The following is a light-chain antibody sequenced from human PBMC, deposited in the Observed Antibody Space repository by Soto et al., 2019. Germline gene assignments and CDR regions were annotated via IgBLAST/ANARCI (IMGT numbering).Light chain of an antibody. CDR1: SSDVGAYNY. CDR2: DVT. Sequence: QSALTQPASVSGSPGQSITISCTGTSSDVGAYNYVSWYQQHPGKAPKLMIYDVTYRPSGVSNRFSGSKSGDTASLTISGLQAEDEADYYCSSYTSSSTLEVFGGGTKVTVL. CDR3: SSYTSSSTLEV. V-gene: IGLV2-14*01. J-gene: IGLJ2*01.